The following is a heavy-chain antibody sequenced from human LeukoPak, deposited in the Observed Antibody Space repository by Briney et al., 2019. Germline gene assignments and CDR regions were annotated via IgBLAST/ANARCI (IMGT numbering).Heavy chain of an antibody. Sequence: PLETLSLTCAVYGGSFSGYYWSWIRQPPGKGLEWIGEINHSGSTNYNPSLKSRVTISVDTSKNQFSLKLSSVTAADTAVYYCARDGNYYDSSGVGAFDIWGQGTMVTVSS. CDR3: ARDGNYYDSSGVGAFDI. CDR2: INHSGST. CDR1: GGSFSGYY. J-gene: IGHJ3*02. D-gene: IGHD3-22*01. V-gene: IGHV4-34*01.